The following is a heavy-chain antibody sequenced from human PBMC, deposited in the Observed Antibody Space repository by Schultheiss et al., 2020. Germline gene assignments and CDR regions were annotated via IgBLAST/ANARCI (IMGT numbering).Heavy chain of an antibody. D-gene: IGHD3-16*01. Sequence: SETLSLTCTVSGGSISSYYWSWIRQPPGKGLEWIGYIYYSGSTNYNPSLKSRVTISVDTSKNQFSLKLSSVTAADTAVYYCTTWGGYLGDYWGQGTLVTVSS. J-gene: IGHJ4*02. V-gene: IGHV4-59*01. CDR3: TTWGGYLGDY. CDR1: GGSISSYY. CDR2: IYYSGST.